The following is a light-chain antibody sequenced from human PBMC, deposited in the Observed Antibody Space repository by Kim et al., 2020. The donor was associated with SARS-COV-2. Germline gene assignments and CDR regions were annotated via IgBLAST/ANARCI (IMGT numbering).Light chain of an antibody. Sequence: EIVLTQSPATLSLSPGERATLSCRASQSVSSYLAWYQQKPGQAPRLLIFDASNRATGIPARFRGSGSGTDFTLTISSLEPEDFAFYYCQQRGDWPAFGRRTKVDIK. CDR1: QSVSSY. CDR2: DAS. J-gene: IGKJ1*01. CDR3: QQRGDWPA. V-gene: IGKV3-11*01.